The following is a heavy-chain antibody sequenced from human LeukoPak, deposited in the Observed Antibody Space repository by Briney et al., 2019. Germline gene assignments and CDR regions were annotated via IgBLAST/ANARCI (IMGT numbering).Heavy chain of an antibody. Sequence: GRSLRLSCAASGFTFSSYAMHWVRQAPGKGLEWVAVISYDGSNKYYADSVKGRFTISRDNSKNTLYLQMNSLRAEDTAVYYCARDPICIAAAGTGDYWGQGTLVTVSS. CDR3: ARDPICIAAAGTGDY. CDR2: ISYDGSNK. CDR1: GFTFSSYA. J-gene: IGHJ4*02. V-gene: IGHV3-30*01. D-gene: IGHD6-13*01.